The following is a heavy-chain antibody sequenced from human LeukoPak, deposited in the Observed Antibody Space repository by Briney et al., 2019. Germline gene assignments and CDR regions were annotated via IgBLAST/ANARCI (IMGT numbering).Heavy chain of an antibody. D-gene: IGHD1-1*01. V-gene: IGHV3-21*01. CDR3: ARDELEPMGYYYYYMDV. J-gene: IGHJ6*03. CDR2: ISSSSSYI. CDR1: GFTFSSYS. Sequence: GGSLRLSCAASGFTFSSYSMNWVRQAPGKGLEWVSSISSSSSYIYYADSVKGRFTISRDNAKNSLYLQMNSLRAEDTAVYYCARDELEPMGYYYYYMDVWGKGTTVTVSS.